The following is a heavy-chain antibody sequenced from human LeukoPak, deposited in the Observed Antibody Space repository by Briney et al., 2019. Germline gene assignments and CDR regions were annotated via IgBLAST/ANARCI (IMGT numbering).Heavy chain of an antibody. J-gene: IGHJ4*02. CDR1: GYTFTSYY. Sequence: ASVKVSCKASGYTFTSYYMHWVRQAPGQGLEWMGIINPSGGSTSYAQKFQGRVTMTRNTSISTAYMELSSLRSEDTAVYYCARRVPYYYDSSGYYVGGYYFDYWGQGTLVTVSS. CDR2: INPSGGST. CDR3: ARRVPYYYDSSGYYVGGYYFDY. V-gene: IGHV1-46*01. D-gene: IGHD3-22*01.